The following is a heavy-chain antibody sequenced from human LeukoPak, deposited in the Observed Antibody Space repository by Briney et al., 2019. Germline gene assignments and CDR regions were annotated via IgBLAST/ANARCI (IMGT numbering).Heavy chain of an antibody. V-gene: IGHV1-69*13. CDR2: IIPMFGAA. J-gene: IGHJ4*02. CDR1: GGTFSRYA. D-gene: IGHD6-13*01. CDR3: VRPGYSSSWYYFDY. Sequence: VASVKVSCKASGGTFSRYAISWVRQAPGQGLEWVGGIIPMFGAANYAQKFQGRVTITADESTSTVYMELSSLRSEDTALYYCVRPGYSSSWYYFDYWGQGTLVTVSS.